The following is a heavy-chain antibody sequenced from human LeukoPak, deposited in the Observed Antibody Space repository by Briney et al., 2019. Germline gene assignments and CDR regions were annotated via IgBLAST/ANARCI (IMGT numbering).Heavy chain of an antibody. D-gene: IGHD1-1*01. CDR1: GYTFTGYY. CDR3: AREDLGQTGTNYGMDV. V-gene: IGHV1-2*04. CDR2: INPNSGGT. Sequence: ASVKVSCKASGYTFTGYYMHWVRQAPGQGLEWMGWINPNSGGTNYAQKFQGWVTMTRDTSISTTYMELSRLRSDDTAVYYCAREDLGQTGTNYGMDVWGQGTTVTVSS. J-gene: IGHJ6*02.